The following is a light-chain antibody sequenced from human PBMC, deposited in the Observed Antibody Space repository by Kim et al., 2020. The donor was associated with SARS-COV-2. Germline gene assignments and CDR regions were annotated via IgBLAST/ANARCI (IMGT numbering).Light chain of an antibody. CDR1: QSDVRNYDP. J-gene: IGLJ2*01. CDR3: SSYADSVTI. Sequence: PGQSKTISCLGIQSDVRNYDPVSWYQQPPGKAPRLIIYEVNKRPSGVSYRFSGSRSGNTASLTISGLQAEDEYEYYCSSYADSVTIFGGGTQLTVL. V-gene: IGLV2-23*02. CDR2: EVN.